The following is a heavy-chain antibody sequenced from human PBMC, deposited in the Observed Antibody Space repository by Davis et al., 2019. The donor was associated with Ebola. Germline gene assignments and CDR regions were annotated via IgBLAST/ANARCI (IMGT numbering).Heavy chain of an antibody. V-gene: IGHV5-51*01. CDR1: GYTFTKTW. CDR2: ISPDDSDT. Sequence: PGGSLRLSCQGFGYTFTKTWIGWVRQMPGKGLEYMGIISPDDSDTRYSPSFQGQVTISADNSIATAYLQWNSLKASDTAIYYCARQKSTYYYMDVWGKGTTVTVSS. D-gene: IGHD5/OR15-5a*01. J-gene: IGHJ6*03. CDR3: ARQKSTYYYMDV.